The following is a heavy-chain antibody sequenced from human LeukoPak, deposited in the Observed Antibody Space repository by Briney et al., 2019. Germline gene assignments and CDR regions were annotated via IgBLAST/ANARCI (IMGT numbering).Heavy chain of an antibody. CDR3: AKGHLAVAS. CDR2: ISGSGDST. D-gene: IGHD6-19*01. CDR1: GFTFKSYA. Sequence: GGSLRLSCAASGFTFKSYAMSWVRQAPGKGLEWVSGISGSGDSTYYADSVKGRFTISRDDSKNSLYLQMNSLRAEDTALYYCAKGHLAVASWGQGSLVTVSS. J-gene: IGHJ5*02. V-gene: IGHV3-23*01.